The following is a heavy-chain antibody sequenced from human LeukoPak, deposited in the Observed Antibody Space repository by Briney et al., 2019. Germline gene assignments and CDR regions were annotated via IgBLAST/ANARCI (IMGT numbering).Heavy chain of an antibody. CDR2: INPNSGGT. CDR1: GYTFTGYY. Sequence: GASVKVSCKASGYTFTGYYMHWVRQAPGQGLEWMGWINPNSGGTNYAQKFQGRVTMTRDTSISTAYMELSRLRSDDTALYYCATSSIAARRSFDYWGQGTLVTVSS. V-gene: IGHV1-2*02. D-gene: IGHD6-6*01. CDR3: ATSSIAARRSFDY. J-gene: IGHJ4*02.